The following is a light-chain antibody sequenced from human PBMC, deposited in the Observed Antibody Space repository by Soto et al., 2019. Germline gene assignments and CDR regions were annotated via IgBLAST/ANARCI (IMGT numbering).Light chain of an antibody. CDR3: QKYNSYSWR. Sequence: DIQMTKPPSTFSGAVGYEITICYLASQTISSWLACYQQKPGKAPTLLIYKASSLESGVPSRFSGSVSGTEFTLTISSLQPDDFATYNCQKYNSYSWRCGQGNKGDIK. J-gene: IGKJ1*01. CDR2: KAS. CDR1: QTISSW. V-gene: IGKV1-5*03.